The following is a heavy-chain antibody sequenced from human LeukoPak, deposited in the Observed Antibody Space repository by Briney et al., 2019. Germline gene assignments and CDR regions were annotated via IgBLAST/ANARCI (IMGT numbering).Heavy chain of an antibody. CDR2: IVVGSGNT. CDR3: AAGLDSSGYYPVGFDY. V-gene: IGHV1-58*02. D-gene: IGHD3-22*01. J-gene: IGHJ4*02. CDR1: GFTFTSSA. Sequence: ASVKVSCKASGFTFTSSAMQWVRQARGQRLEWIGWIVVGSGNTNYAQKFQERVTITMDMSTSTAYMELSSLRSEDTAVYYCAAGLDSSGYYPVGFDYWGQGTLVTVSS.